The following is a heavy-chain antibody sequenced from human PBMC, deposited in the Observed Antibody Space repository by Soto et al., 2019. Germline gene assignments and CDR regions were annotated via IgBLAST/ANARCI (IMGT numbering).Heavy chain of an antibody. CDR2: ICPGYSNI. V-gene: IGHV5-51*01. D-gene: IGHD3-9*01. CDR3: ARLGFEYDTSTPYYNVLQYYGVDV. Sequence: GESLKISCKGSGYIFTDHCIVWVRQMAGKGLEWVGIICPGYSNIIYSPSVQGQVTISADMSISTAYLQWSSLKASDTAKYYCARLGFEYDTSTPYYNVLQYYGVDVWGQGTKVTVSS. J-gene: IGHJ6*02. CDR1: GYIFTDHC.